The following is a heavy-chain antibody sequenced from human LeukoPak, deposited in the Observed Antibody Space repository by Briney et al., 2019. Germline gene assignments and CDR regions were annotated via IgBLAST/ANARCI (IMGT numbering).Heavy chain of an antibody. CDR2: ISGSGGST. D-gene: IGHD3-22*01. J-gene: IGHJ6*02. Sequence: GGSLRLSCAASGFTFASYAMTWVRQAPGKGLEWFSAISGSGGSTYYADSVKGRFTISRDNYKNTLYLQMNSLRAEDTAVYSCARDSAIYDSSGYSGLSYSGMDCGGQGPTVTVS. CDR3: ARDSAIYDSSGYSGLSYSGMDC. V-gene: IGHV3-23*01. CDR1: GFTFASYA.